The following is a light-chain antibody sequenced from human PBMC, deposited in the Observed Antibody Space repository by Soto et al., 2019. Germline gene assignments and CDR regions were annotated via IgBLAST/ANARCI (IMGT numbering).Light chain of an antibody. CDR3: SSYTSSSTLYV. J-gene: IGLJ1*01. V-gene: IGLV2-14*01. CDR2: DVS. Sequence: QSALTQPASVSGSPGQSITISCTGTSSDVGGYNYVSWYQQHPGKAPKLIIYDVSNRPSGVSDRFSGSKSGNMASLTISGLQAEDEVDYYCSSYTSSSTLYVFGTGTKLTVL. CDR1: SSDVGGYNY.